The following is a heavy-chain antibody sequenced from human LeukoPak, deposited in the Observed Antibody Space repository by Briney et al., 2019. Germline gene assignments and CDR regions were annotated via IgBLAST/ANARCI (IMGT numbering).Heavy chain of an antibody. D-gene: IGHD2-15*01. Sequence: PGRSLRLSCAASGFTFRSYSMNWVRQAPGKGLEWVSSISSRSSFIYYADSVKGRFTISRDNAKNSLYLQMNSLRAEDTAVYYCARVGEYCSGGSCYLLNDYWGQGTLVTVSS. CDR1: GFTFRSYS. CDR2: ISSRSSFI. J-gene: IGHJ4*02. CDR3: ARVGEYCSGGSCYLLNDY. V-gene: IGHV3-21*01.